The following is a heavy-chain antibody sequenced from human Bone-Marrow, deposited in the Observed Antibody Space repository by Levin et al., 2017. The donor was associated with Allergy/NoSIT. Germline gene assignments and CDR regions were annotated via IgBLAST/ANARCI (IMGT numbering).Heavy chain of an antibody. J-gene: IGHJ5*02. CDR3: ARQTWVTFGP. CDR2: IYWDDSK. CDR1: SLTTRGVG. V-gene: IGHV2-5*02. D-gene: IGHD1-26*01. Sequence: SLTTRGVGVGWVRQPPGKALEWLGIIYWDDSKRYSPSLKTRLTVSKDTSKNQVVLTMTNMDPVDTATYYCARQTWVTFGPWGQGTLVTVSS.